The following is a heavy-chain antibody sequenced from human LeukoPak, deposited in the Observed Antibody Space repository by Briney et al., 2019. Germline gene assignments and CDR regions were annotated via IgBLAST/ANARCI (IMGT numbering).Heavy chain of an antibody. CDR1: GYTFTSYG. CDR2: SSAYNGNT. CDR3: ARDSRHYYGSGSSYGMDV. J-gene: IGHJ6*02. D-gene: IGHD3-10*01. Sequence: GASVKVSCKASGYTFTSYGISWVRQAPGQGLEWMGWSSAYNGNTNYAQKLQGRVTMTTDTSTSTAYMELRSLRSDDTAVYYCARDSRHYYGSGSSYGMDVWGQGTTVTVSS. V-gene: IGHV1-18*01.